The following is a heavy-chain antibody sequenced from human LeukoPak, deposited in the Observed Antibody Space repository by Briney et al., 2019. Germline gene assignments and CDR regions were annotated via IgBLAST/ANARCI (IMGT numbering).Heavy chain of an antibody. CDR2: IYYSGST. J-gene: IGHJ5*02. CDR3: ARDHPHETTVTTPWFDP. Sequence: PSETLSLTCTVSGGSISSYYWSWIRQPPGKGLEWIGYIYYSGSTNYNPSLKSRVTISVDTPKNQFSLKLSSVTAADTAVYYCARDHPHETTVTTPWFDPWGQGTLVTVSS. D-gene: IGHD4-17*01. V-gene: IGHV4-59*01. CDR1: GGSISSYY.